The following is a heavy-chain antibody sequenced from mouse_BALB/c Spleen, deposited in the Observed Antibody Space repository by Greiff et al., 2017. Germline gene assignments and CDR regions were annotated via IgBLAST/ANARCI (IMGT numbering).Heavy chain of an antibody. Sequence: EVKLMESGGGLVKPGGSLKLSCAASGFTFSDYYMYWVRQTPEKRLEWVATISDGGSYTYYPDSVKGRFTISRDNAKNNLYLQMSSLKSEDTAMYYCARVDYYGSSYWYFDVWGAGTTVTVSS. CDR2: ISDGGSYT. CDR1: GFTFSDYY. J-gene: IGHJ1*01. D-gene: IGHD1-1*01. CDR3: ARVDYYGSSYWYFDV. V-gene: IGHV5-4*02.